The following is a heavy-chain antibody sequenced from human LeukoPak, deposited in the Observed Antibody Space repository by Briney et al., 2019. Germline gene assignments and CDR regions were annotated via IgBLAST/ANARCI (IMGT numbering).Heavy chain of an antibody. CDR2: ISRDSGTEK. Sequence: PGGSLRFSGAASGFTFSVHYISWIRQAPGKGLKWISYISRDSGTEKYYAESVTGRFTISRDNAKNSVYLQMNSLRAEDTAVYYCARGHYGLDYWGQGTLVTVSS. V-gene: IGHV3-11*01. J-gene: IGHJ4*02. CDR3: ARGHYGLDY. CDR1: GFTFSVHY. D-gene: IGHD3-10*01.